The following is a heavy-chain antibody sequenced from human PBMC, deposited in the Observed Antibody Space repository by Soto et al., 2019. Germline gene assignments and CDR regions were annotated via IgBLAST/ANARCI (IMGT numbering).Heavy chain of an antibody. V-gene: IGHV1-2*04. CDR3: AREWCTSTSCYGVDY. CDR1: GYTFTGYY. D-gene: IGHD2-2*01. Sequence: GASVKVSCKASGYTFTGYYMHWVRQAPGQGLEWMGWINPNSGGTNYAQKFQGWVTMTRDTSMNTAYMELSRLRCDDTAVYYCAREWCTSTSCYGVDYWGQGTLVTVSS. CDR2: INPNSGGT. J-gene: IGHJ4*02.